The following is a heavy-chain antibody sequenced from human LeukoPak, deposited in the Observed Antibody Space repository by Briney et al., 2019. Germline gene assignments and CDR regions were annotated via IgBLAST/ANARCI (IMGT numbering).Heavy chain of an antibody. CDR1: GFTFSSYG. Sequence: PGGSLRLSCAASGFTFSSYGMHWVRQAPGKGLEWVAFIRYDGSNKYYADSVKGRFTISRDNSKNTLYLQMNSLRAEDTAVYYCAKDSRSVVVTVDPHYFDYWGQGTLVTVSS. CDR2: IRYDGSNK. CDR3: AKDSRSVVVTVDPHYFDY. D-gene: IGHD2-21*02. V-gene: IGHV3-30*02. J-gene: IGHJ4*02.